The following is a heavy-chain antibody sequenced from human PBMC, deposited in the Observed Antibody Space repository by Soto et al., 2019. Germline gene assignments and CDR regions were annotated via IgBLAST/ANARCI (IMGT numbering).Heavy chain of an antibody. CDR1: GGTFSSYA. V-gene: IGHV1-69*01. Sequence: QVQLVQSEAEVKKPGSSVKVSCKASGGTFSSYAISWVRQAPGQGLEWMGGIIPIFGTANYAQKFQGRVTITADESTSTAYMELSSLRSEDTAVYYCARGAHCSGGSCYSWWFDPWGQGTLVTVSS. D-gene: IGHD2-15*01. J-gene: IGHJ5*02. CDR2: IIPIFGTA. CDR3: ARGAHCSGGSCYSWWFDP.